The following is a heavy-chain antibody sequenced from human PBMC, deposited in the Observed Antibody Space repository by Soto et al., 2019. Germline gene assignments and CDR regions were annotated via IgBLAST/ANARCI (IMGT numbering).Heavy chain of an antibody. CDR3: AHKGGGDRILDY. CDR2: IYWDDDK. V-gene: IGHV2-5*02. Sequence: QITLKESGPTLVKPTQTLTLTCTFSGFSLSTRGVGVGWIRQPPGKALEWLAIIYWDDDKRYSPSLKSRLTITKDTSKSEVVLTMTNMDPVDTAPYYCAHKGGGDRILDYWGQGTLVTVSS. D-gene: IGHD3-16*01. J-gene: IGHJ4*02. CDR1: GFSLSTRGVG.